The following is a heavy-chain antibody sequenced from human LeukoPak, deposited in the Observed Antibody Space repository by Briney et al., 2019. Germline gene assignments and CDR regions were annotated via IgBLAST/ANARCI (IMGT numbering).Heavy chain of an antibody. V-gene: IGHV3-48*04. J-gene: IGHJ4*02. CDR1: GFTFSSYS. D-gene: IGHD1-26*01. CDR3: ARGGSGSYYGDFGD. Sequence: GGSLRLSCAASGFTFSSYSMNWVRQAPGKGLEWLSYISRSSSTIYYADSVKGRFTISRDNAKKSLYLQMNSLRAEDTAVYYCARGGSGSYYGDFGDWGQGTLVTVSS. CDR2: ISRSSSTI.